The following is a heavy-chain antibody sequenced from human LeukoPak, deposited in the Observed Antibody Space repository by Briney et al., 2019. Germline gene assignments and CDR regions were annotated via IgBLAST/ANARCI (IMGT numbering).Heavy chain of an antibody. V-gene: IGHV3-21*01. CDR3: ARIMGGYYGSGSYYPPPFFDY. Sequence: PGGSLRLSCAASGFTFSNYWMNWVRQAPGKGLEWVSSISSTSSYIYYADSVKGRFTISRDNAKNSLYLQMNSLRAEDTAVYYCARIMGGYYGSGSYYPPPFFDYWGQGTLVTVSS. CDR1: GFTFSNYW. D-gene: IGHD3-10*01. CDR2: ISSTSSYI. J-gene: IGHJ4*02.